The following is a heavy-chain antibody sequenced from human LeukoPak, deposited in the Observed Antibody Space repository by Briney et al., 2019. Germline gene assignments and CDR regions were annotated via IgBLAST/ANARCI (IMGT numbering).Heavy chain of an antibody. CDR2: IGGSGDIS. J-gene: IGHJ3*02. Sequence: GGSLRLSCAASGFTFSNYAMSWVRQAPGKGLEWVSSIGGSGDISYYADSVKGRFTISRDNSKNTLYLQMNSLRAEDTAVYYCATGGASLFLDAFDIWGQGTMVTVSS. V-gene: IGHV3-23*01. CDR3: ATGGASLFLDAFDI. D-gene: IGHD2-21*01. CDR1: GFTFSNYA.